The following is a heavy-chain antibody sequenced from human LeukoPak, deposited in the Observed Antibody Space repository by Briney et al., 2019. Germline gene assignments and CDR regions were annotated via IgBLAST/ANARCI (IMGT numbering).Heavy chain of an antibody. CDR3: ERVSYSDSSGYDFDY. V-gene: IGHV1-69*02. J-gene: IGHJ4*02. D-gene: IGHD3-22*01. CDR2: IIPILGIA. CDR1: GGTFSRYT. Sequence: SVTVSCKASGGTFSRYTISWVRQAPGQGLEWMGRIIPILGIANYAQKFQGRVTITADKSTSTAYMELSSLRYEDTAVYYCERVSYSDSSGYDFDYWGQGTLVTVSS.